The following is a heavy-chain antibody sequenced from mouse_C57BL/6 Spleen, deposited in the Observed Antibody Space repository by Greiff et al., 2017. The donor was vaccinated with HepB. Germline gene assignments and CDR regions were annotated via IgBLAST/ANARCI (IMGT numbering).Heavy chain of an antibody. CDR3: ARNRPGDGYYLFAY. J-gene: IGHJ3*01. CDR1: GYAFSSYW. D-gene: IGHD2-3*01. V-gene: IGHV1-80*01. Sequence: LKQSGAELVKPGASVKISCKASGYAFSSYWMNWVKQRPGKGLEWIGQIYPGDGDTNYNGKFKGKATLTADKSSSTAYMQLSSLTSEDSAVYFCARNRPGDGYYLFAYWGQGTLVTVSA. CDR2: IYPGDGDT.